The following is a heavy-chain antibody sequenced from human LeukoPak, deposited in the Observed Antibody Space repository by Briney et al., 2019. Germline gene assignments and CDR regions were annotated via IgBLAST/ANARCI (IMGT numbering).Heavy chain of an antibody. J-gene: IGHJ4*02. CDR3: ASDSMTVGLDF. V-gene: IGHV3-30*03. Sequence: GGSLRLSCAASGFTFSNYGMHWVRQAPGKGLEWVAVISYDGSQRYYVDSVKGRFTISRDNSNKMLYLQMNTLRSEDTAVYYCASDSMTVGLDFWGQGTLVTVSS. D-gene: IGHD3-22*01. CDR1: GFTFSNYG. CDR2: ISYDGSQR.